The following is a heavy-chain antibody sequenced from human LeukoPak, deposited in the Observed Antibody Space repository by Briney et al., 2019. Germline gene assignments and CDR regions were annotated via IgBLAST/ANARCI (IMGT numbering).Heavy chain of an antibody. Sequence: PGRSLRLSYAASGFTFSSYAMHWVRQAPGKGLEWVAVISYDGSNKYYADSVKGRFTISRDNSKNTLYLQMNSLRAEDTAVYYCARDRGSSSSRSCPDYWGQGTLVTVSS. CDR1: GFTFSSYA. J-gene: IGHJ4*02. CDR2: ISYDGSNK. CDR3: ARDRGSSSSRSCPDY. V-gene: IGHV3-30*01. D-gene: IGHD6-6*01.